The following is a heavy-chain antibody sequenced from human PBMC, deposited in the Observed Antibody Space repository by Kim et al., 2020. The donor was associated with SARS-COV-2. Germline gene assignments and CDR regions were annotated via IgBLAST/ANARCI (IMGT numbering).Heavy chain of an antibody. CDR1: GGSMTVYY. J-gene: IGHJ3*02. V-gene: IGHV4-59*01. CDR3: ARDRWAGGAFDAFDI. D-gene: IGHD2-8*02. Sequence: SETLSLTCTVSGGSMTVYYWNWIRQAPGKGLEWIGCINDIGNTKYNPSLKSRVIVTVDASKSQFSLGLSSLTSSDTAVSYCARDRWAGGAFDAFDIWGRG. CDR2: INDIGNT.